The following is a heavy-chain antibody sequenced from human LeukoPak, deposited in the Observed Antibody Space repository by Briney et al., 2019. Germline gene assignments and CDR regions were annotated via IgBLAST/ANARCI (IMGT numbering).Heavy chain of an antibody. V-gene: IGHV1-2*02. CDR2: INPNSGGT. J-gene: IGHJ4*02. CDR1: GYTXTGYF. Sequence: ASVKVSCKASGYTXTGYFMHWVRQAPGQGLEWMGWINPNSGGTNYAQKFQGRVTMSRDTSISTAYMELSRLRSDDTAVYYCARRLYYYDSSGTTAIDYWGQGTLVTVSS. CDR3: ARRLYYYDSSGTTAIDY. D-gene: IGHD3-22*01.